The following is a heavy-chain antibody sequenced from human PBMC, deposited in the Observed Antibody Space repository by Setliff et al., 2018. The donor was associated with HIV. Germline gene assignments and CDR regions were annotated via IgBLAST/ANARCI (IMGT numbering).Heavy chain of an antibody. V-gene: IGHV4-39*07. CDR1: GGSISSGTYY. D-gene: IGHD6-13*01. CDR2: FYYSGTT. J-gene: IGHJ3*02. CDR3: ATTAAAGVRGNAFDI. Sequence: PSETLSLTCTVSGGSISSGTYYWGWIRQPPGKGLEWIGSFYYSGTTYYKPSLKSRVTILVDTSKNQFSLKLSSVTAADTAVYYCATTAAAGVRGNAFDIWGQGTMVTVSS.